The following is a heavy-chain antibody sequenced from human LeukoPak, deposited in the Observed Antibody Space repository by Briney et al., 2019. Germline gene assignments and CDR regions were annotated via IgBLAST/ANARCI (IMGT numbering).Heavy chain of an antibody. CDR2: ISAYNGNT. Sequence: ASVKVSCKASGYTFTSHGISWVRQAPGQGLEWMGWISAYNGNTNYAQKLQGRVTMTTDTSTSTAYMELRSLRSDDTAVYYCARIPPVVVPAAPNWFDPWGQGTLVTVSS. CDR1: GYTFTSHG. D-gene: IGHD2-2*01. J-gene: IGHJ5*02. V-gene: IGHV1-18*04. CDR3: ARIPPVVVPAAPNWFDP.